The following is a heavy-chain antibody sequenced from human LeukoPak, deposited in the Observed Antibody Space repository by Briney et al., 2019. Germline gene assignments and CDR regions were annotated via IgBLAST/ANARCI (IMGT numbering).Heavy chain of an antibody. CDR3: AREKGGSYFGDAFDI. CDR2: IYTSGST. D-gene: IGHD1-26*01. CDR1: GGSISSGGYY. Sequence: SQTLSLTCTVSGGSISSGGYYWSWIRQPAGKGLEWIGRIYTSGSTNYNPSLKSRVTMSVDTSKNQFSLKLSSVTAADTAVYYCAREKGGSYFGDAFDIWGQGTMVTVSS. V-gene: IGHV4-61*02. J-gene: IGHJ3*02.